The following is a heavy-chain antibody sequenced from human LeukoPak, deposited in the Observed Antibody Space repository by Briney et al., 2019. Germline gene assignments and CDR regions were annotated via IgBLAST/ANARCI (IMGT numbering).Heavy chain of an antibody. D-gene: IGHD3-3*01. CDR2: INPKSGDT. CDR3: ARDYDFWSGLNTFDY. Sequence: ASVKVSCKASEYTLTDYYIHSVRQTPGQGLEWMGRINPKSGDTNYAQRLRGRVTMTRDTSISTAYMELSRLRSDDTAVYYCARDYDFWSGLNTFDYWGQGTLVTVSS. V-gene: IGHV1-2*06. CDR1: EYTLTDYY. J-gene: IGHJ4*02.